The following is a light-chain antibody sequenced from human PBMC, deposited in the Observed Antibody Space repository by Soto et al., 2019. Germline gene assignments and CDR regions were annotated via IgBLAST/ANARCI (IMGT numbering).Light chain of an antibody. J-gene: IGLJ2*01. CDR1: SGSVSTNHY. V-gene: IGLV8-61*01. CDR3: VLYMGSGSVV. Sequence: QTVVTQEPSFSVSPGGTVTLTCGLTSGSVSTNHYPTWYQQTPGQTPRTLIYGTSTRSSGVPDRFSRSILGNKAALTITRSQADDESDYYCVLYMGSGSVVFGGGTKLTVL. CDR2: GTS.